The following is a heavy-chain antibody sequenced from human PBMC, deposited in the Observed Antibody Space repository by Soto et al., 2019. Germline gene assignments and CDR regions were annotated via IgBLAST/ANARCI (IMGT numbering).Heavy chain of an antibody. CDR2: IYYSGST. CDR1: GGSISSGGYY. J-gene: IGHJ6*03. V-gene: IGHV4-31*03. D-gene: IGHD2-2*02. CDR3: ARGDIVVVPAAIEAVYMDV. Sequence: SETLSLTCTVSGGSISSGGYYWSWIRQHPGKDLEWIGYIYYSGSTYYNPSLKSRVTISVDTSKNQFSLKLSSVTAADTAVYYCARGDIVVVPAAIEAVYMDVWGKGTTVTVSS.